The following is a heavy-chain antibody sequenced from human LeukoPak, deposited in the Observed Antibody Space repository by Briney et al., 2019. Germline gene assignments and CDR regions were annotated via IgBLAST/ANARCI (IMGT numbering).Heavy chain of an antibody. D-gene: IGHD3-9*01. CDR2: IKQDGSEK. V-gene: IGHV3-7*01. CDR3: ARSPLNYDILTGYYRRGNYFDS. CDR1: GFTFSSYW. Sequence: GGSLRLSCAASGFTFSSYWMSWVRQAPGKGLEWVANIKQDGSEKFYVASVKGRFTISRVNAKNSLYLQMNSLRADDTAVYYCARSPLNYDILTGYYRRGNYFDSWGQGTLVTVSS. J-gene: IGHJ4*02.